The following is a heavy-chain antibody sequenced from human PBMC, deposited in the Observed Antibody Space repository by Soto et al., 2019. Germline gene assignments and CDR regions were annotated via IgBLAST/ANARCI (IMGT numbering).Heavy chain of an antibody. CDR3: ARDTLELLYYFDY. CDR1: GFTFSNYW. V-gene: IGHV3-74*01. CDR2: INSDGSSA. Sequence: EVQLVESGGGLVQPGGSLRLSCAASGFTFSNYWMHWVRQAPGKGLLWVSRINSDGSSASYADSVKGRFTISRDNAKNTLYLQMNSLRAEDTAVYYCARDTLELLYYFDYWGQGTLVTVSS. J-gene: IGHJ4*02. D-gene: IGHD1-7*01.